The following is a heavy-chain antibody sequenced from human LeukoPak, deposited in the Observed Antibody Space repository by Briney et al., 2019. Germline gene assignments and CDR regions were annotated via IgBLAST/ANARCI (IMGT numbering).Heavy chain of an antibody. J-gene: IGHJ4*02. D-gene: IGHD6-13*01. V-gene: IGHV3-53*01. CDR2: IYIDGTT. CDR3: ARGPRYSFY. CDR1: GYIVSHNY. Sequence: GGSLRLSCAASGYIVSHNYMTWARQAPGKGLEWISVIYIDGTTYYADSVKGRFTISRDQANNTLYLQMNTLRDEDTAVYYCARGPRYSFYWGQGTLVSVSS.